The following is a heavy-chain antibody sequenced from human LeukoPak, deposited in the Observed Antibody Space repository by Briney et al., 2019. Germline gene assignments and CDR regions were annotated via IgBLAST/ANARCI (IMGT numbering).Heavy chain of an antibody. D-gene: IGHD2-2*01. CDR2: IRYDGSNK. Sequence: GGSLRLSCAASGFTFSSYGMHWVRQAPGKGLEWVAFIRYDGSNKYYADSVKGRFTISRDNSKNTLYLQMNSLRAEDTAVYFCAKAHKDVVVVPGIWGQGTMVTVSS. V-gene: IGHV3-30*02. CDR1: GFTFSSYG. CDR3: AKAHKDVVVVPGI. J-gene: IGHJ3*02.